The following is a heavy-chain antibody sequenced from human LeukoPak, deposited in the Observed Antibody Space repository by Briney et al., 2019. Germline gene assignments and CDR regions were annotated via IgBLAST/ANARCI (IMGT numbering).Heavy chain of an antibody. V-gene: IGHV4-59*11. CDR3: ARGENRAYYYYMDV. CDR1: GGSISSHY. Sequence: PSEALSLTCTVSGGSISSHYWSWIRQPPGKGLEWIGYIYYSGSTNYNPSLKSRVTISVDTSKNQFSLKLRSVTAADTAVYYCARGENRAYYYYMDVWGKGTTVTVSS. CDR2: IYYSGST. J-gene: IGHJ6*03.